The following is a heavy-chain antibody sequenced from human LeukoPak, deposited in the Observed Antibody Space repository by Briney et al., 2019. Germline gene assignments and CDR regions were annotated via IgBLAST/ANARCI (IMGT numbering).Heavy chain of an antibody. J-gene: IGHJ4*02. Sequence: ASVKVSCKVSGYTLTELSMHWVRQAPGKGLEWMGGFDPEDGETIYAQKFQGRVTMTEGTSTDTAYMELSSLRSEDTAVYYCATDKGAANFDYWGQGTLVTVSS. CDR2: FDPEDGET. D-gene: IGHD1-26*01. CDR3: ATDKGAANFDY. V-gene: IGHV1-24*01. CDR1: GYTLTELS.